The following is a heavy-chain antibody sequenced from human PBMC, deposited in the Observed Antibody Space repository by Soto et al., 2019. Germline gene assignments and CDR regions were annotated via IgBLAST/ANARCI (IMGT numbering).Heavy chain of an antibody. CDR1: GYTFTSYA. Sequence: QVQLVQSGAEVKKPGASVKVSCKASGYTFTSYAMHWVRQAPGQRLEWMGWINAGNGNTKYSQKFQGRVTITRDTSASTAYMELSSLRSEDTAVYYCARGIRRGFTVTTSSEYFQHWGQGTLVTVSS. CDR3: ARGIRRGFTVTTSSEYFQH. J-gene: IGHJ1*01. V-gene: IGHV1-3*01. CDR2: INAGNGNT. D-gene: IGHD4-17*01.